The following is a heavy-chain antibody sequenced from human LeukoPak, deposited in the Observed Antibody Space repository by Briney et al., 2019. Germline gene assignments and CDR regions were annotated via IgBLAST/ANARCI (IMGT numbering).Heavy chain of an antibody. CDR2: IYSGGST. CDR1: GFTVNSNY. J-gene: IGHJ4*02. D-gene: IGHD2-2*01. Sequence: GGSLRLSCAASGFTVNSNYMSWVRQAPGKGLEWVSVIYSGGSTYYADSVKGRFTISRDNSRNTLYLRMNSLRAEDTAVYYCAKDQCSSTSCYGFDYWGQGTLVTVSS. V-gene: IGHV3-53*05. CDR3: AKDQCSSTSCYGFDY.